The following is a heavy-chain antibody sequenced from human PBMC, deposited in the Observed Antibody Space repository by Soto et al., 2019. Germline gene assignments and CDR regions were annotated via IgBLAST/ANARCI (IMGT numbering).Heavy chain of an antibody. Sequence: QVQLVQSGAEVKKPGASVKVSCKASGYTFITYGVSWVRQAPGQGLDWLGWISTYNGNTRYAERLQSRVTITTDTTTNTAYMELRNLRSDDTAVYYCARGPTDYYDNSANYFLDYWGQGTLVTVSS. J-gene: IGHJ4*02. CDR3: ARGPTDYYDNSANYFLDY. CDR1: GYTFITYG. V-gene: IGHV1-18*01. D-gene: IGHD3-22*01. CDR2: ISTYNGNT.